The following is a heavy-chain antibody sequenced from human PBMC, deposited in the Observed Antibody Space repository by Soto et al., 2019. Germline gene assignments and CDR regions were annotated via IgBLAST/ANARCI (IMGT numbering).Heavy chain of an antibody. Sequence: QVQLQESGPGLVKPSQTLSLTCSVSGGSISSGGYYWSWVRQHPGKGLEWIGYIYYSGNTFYNPSLTTPLTISVDTSNNQLSLKLISVTAAHTPVYYCARSSLGGGSSGYSSDYWRQPTLVTVSS. J-gene: IGHJ4*02. D-gene: IGHD3-22*01. V-gene: IGHV4-31*01. CDR2: IYYSGNT. CDR1: GGSISSGGYY. CDR3: ARSSLGGGSSGYSSDY.